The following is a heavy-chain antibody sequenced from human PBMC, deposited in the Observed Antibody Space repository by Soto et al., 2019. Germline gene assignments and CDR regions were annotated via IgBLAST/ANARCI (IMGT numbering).Heavy chain of an antibody. J-gene: IGHJ3*02. CDR3: ARGGGVGVAGSAAFDM. V-gene: IGHV1-2*02. CDR1: GYPVTAYY. CDR2: INPATGAA. D-gene: IGHD3-3*01. Sequence: QLHLVQSGAVVKKPGASVTVSCSASGYPVTAYYMHWVRQAPGRGLEWMGGINPATGAAKYTQTLQGRVTLPRDTSASTVFMELGGLTSEDTAVFYWARGGGVGVAGSAAFDMWGQGTLVTVSS.